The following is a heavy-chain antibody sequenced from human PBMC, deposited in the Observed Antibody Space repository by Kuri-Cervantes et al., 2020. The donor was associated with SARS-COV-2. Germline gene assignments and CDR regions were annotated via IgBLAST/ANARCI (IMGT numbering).Heavy chain of an antibody. J-gene: IGHJ6*02. CDR3: ARRRVTVAGTGVVVYYGMDV. CDR2: ISSSSSYI. Sequence: ETLSLTCAASGFTFSSYSMNWVRQAPGKGLEWVSSISSSSSYIYYADSVKGRFTISRDNAKNSLYLQMNSLRAEDTAVYYCARRRVTVAGTGVVVYYGMDVWGQGTTVTVSS. CDR1: GFTFSSYS. V-gene: IGHV3-21*01. D-gene: IGHD6-19*01.